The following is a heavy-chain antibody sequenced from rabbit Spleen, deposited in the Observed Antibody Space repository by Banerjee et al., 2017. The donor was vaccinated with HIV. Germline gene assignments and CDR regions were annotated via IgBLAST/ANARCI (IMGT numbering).Heavy chain of an antibody. CDR1: GVSFSFNSY. J-gene: IGHJ6*01. D-gene: IGHD8-1*01. V-gene: IGHV1S40*01. CDR3: ARDAGSSFSSYGMDL. Sequence: QSLEESGGDLVKPGASLTLTCTASGVSFSFNSYMCWVRQAPGKGLEWIACIDVGSSDFTYFASWAKGRFTISKTSSPTVTLQMSSLTAADTATYFCARDAGSSFSSYGMDLWGQGTLVTVS. CDR2: IDVGSSDFT.